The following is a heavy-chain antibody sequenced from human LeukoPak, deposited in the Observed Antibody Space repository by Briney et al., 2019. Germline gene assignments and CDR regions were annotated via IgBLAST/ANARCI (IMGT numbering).Heavy chain of an antibody. J-gene: IGHJ6*02. V-gene: IGHV1-18*01. CDR1: GYSFTTYG. Sequence: ASVKVSCKASGYSFTTYGISWVRQTPGQGLESMGWISGHNGHTRFTERFQDRLTVTIDTSTNIAYMELSSLRSDDTAVYYCARGDYYGSGSPRPLDYGMDVWGQGTTVTVSS. CDR3: ARGDYYGSGSPRPLDYGMDV. D-gene: IGHD3-10*01. CDR2: ISGHNGHT.